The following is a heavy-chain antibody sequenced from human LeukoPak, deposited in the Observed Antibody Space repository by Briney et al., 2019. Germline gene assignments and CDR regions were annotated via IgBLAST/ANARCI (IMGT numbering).Heavy chain of an antibody. V-gene: IGHV4-39*01. D-gene: IGHD2-15*01. CDR3: ARALGYCSGGSCTRGYDWFDP. J-gene: IGHJ5*02. Sequence: SETLSLTCTVSGGSISSSSYYWGWIRQPPGKGLEWIGSIYYGGSTYYNPSLKSRVTISVDTSMNQFSLKLSFVTTADTAVYYCARALGYCSGGSCTRGYDWFDPWGQGTLVTVPS. CDR1: GGSISSSSYY. CDR2: IYYGGST.